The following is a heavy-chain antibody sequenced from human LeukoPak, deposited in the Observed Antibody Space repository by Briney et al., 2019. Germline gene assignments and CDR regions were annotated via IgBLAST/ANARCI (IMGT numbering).Heavy chain of an antibody. Sequence: PGGSLRLSCAASGLTFSSYAMSWVRQAPGKGLEWVSAISGSGGSTYYADSVKGRFTISRDNSKNTLYLQMNSLRAEDTAVYYCARVSSSWYRDYFDYWGQGTLVTVSS. CDR1: GLTFSSYA. D-gene: IGHD6-13*01. V-gene: IGHV3-23*01. CDR3: ARVSSSWYRDYFDY. J-gene: IGHJ4*02. CDR2: ISGSGGST.